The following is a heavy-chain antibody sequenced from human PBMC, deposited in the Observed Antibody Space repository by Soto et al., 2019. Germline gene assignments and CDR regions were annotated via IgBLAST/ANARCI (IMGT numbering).Heavy chain of an antibody. CDR1: GGSISSYY. Sequence: PSETLSLTCTVSGGSISSYYWSWIRQPPGKGLGWIGYIYYSGSTNYNPSLKSRVTISVDTSKNQFSLKLSSVTAADTAAYYCARGEILTGYFSKPGYYGMDVWGQGTTVTVSS. V-gene: IGHV4-59*01. CDR3: ARGEILTGYFSKPGYYGMDV. J-gene: IGHJ6*02. D-gene: IGHD3-9*01. CDR2: IYYSGST.